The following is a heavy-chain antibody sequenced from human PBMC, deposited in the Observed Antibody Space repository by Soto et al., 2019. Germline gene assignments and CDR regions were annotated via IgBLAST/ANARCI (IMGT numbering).Heavy chain of an antibody. D-gene: IGHD4-4*01. CDR3: ARGRHRNPDY. V-gene: IGHV1-18*04. CDR2: IRGYNGDT. Sequence: QVQLVQSGGEVKEPGASARVSCKTSGYTFINFGITWVRQAPGQGLEWVGKIRGYNGDTNYAPKPQGRVTMTTDTSTSTAYLELRTLRSDDTAVYYCARGRHRNPDYWGQETRVTVSS. J-gene: IGHJ4*02. CDR1: GYTFINFG.